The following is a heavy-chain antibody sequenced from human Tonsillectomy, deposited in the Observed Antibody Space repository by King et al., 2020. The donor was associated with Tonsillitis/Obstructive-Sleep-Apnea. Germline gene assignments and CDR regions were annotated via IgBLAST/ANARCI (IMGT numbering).Heavy chain of an antibody. D-gene: IGHD2-2*01. J-gene: IGHJ4*02. CDR1: GFTFSSYG. Sequence: VQLVESGGSVVQPGRSLRLSCAASGFTFSSYGMHWVRQAPGKGLEWVAVIWYDGSNKYYADSVKGRFTISRDNSKNTLYLQMNSLRAEDTAVYYCASQYCSSTSCYYYYWGQGTLVTVSS. V-gene: IGHV3-33*01. CDR2: IWYDGSNK. CDR3: ASQYCSSTSCYYYY.